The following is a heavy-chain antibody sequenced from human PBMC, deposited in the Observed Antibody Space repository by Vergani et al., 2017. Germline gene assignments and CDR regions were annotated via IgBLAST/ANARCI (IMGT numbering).Heavy chain of an antibody. CDR2: IQYDGSDI. Sequence: VQLVESGGGVVQPGGSLRLSCVASGFSVSNSGMHWVRQTPGKGLEWVAFIQYDGSDIFYADFVEGRFTISRDNSKNTLYLQMNSLRAEDTAVYYCAKAGSVSSGELSYYYYMDVWGKGTTVTVTS. CDR3: AKAGSVSSGELSYYYYMDV. CDR1: GFSVSNSG. J-gene: IGHJ6*03. D-gene: IGHD3-10*01. V-gene: IGHV3-30*02.